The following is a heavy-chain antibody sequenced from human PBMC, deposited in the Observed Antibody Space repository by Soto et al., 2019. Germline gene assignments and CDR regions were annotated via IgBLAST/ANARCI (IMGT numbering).Heavy chain of an antibody. CDR1: GFTFSSYA. Sequence: GGSLRLSCAASGFTFSSYAMSWVRQAPGKGLEWVSAISGSGGSTYYADSVKGRFTISRDNSENTLYLQMNSLRAEDTAVYYCAKAVNYYYYYMDVWGKGTTVTVSS. V-gene: IGHV3-23*01. CDR2: ISGSGGST. D-gene: IGHD4-17*01. J-gene: IGHJ6*03. CDR3: AKAVNYYYYYMDV.